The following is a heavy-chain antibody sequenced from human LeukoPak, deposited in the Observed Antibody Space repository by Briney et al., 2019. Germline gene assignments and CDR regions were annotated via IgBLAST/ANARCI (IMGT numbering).Heavy chain of an antibody. CDR2: IYTSGST. CDR3: ARDGGRYNWNQAAFDI. Sequence: SETLSLTCTVSGGSISSYYWSWIRQPAGKGLEWIGRIYTSGSTNYNPSLKSRVTMSVDTSKNQFSLKLSSVTAADTAVYYCARDGGRYNWNQAAFDIWGQGTMVTVSS. D-gene: IGHD1-20*01. J-gene: IGHJ3*02. CDR1: GGSISSYY. V-gene: IGHV4-4*07.